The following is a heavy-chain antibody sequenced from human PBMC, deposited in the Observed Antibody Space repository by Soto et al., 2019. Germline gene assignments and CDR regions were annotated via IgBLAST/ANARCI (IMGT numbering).Heavy chain of an antibody. Sequence: EMQLVESGGGLVQPGGSLRLSCAASGFTFSSYGMHWVRQAPGKGLEWVSYSSASSGTAYYADSVKGRSTISRDNAKNSLYLEMKSLRAEDTAVYYCARGCSGGGCSNWFDPWGQGTLVTVSS. CDR2: SSASSGTA. J-gene: IGHJ5*02. CDR3: ARGCSGGGCSNWFDP. D-gene: IGHD2-15*01. CDR1: GFTFSSYG. V-gene: IGHV3-48*01.